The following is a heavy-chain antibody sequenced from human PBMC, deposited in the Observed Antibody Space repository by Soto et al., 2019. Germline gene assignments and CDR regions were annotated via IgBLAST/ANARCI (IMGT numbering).Heavy chain of an antibody. CDR3: ARDRVESGYPEYFQH. Sequence: GGSLRLSCAASGFTFSSYAMSWVRQAPGKGLEWVSVIYSGGSTYYADSVKGRFTISRDNSKNTLYLQMNSLRAEDTAVYYCARDRVESGYPEYFQHWGQGTLVTVSS. V-gene: IGHV3-53*01. CDR1: GFTFSSYA. CDR2: IYSGGST. D-gene: IGHD3-22*01. J-gene: IGHJ1*01.